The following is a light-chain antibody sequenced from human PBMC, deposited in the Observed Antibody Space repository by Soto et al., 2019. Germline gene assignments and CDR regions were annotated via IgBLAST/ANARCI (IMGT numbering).Light chain of an antibody. CDR1: QGISNY. CDR3: QQYNNYPWT. Sequence: DIQMTQSPSSLSASVGDRVTIPCRASQGISNYLAWFQQTPGKAPKPLIYAASNLHSGVTSRFSGSGSGTAFTLTISSLEPEELATNFCQQYNNYPWTFGQGTKVEIK. CDR2: AAS. J-gene: IGKJ1*01. V-gene: IGKV1-16*01.